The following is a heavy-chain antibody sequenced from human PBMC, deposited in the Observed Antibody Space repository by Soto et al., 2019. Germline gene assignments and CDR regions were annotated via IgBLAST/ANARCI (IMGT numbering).Heavy chain of an antibody. CDR3: ARAPGRMMNALRYYYGLDV. D-gene: IGHD2-8*01. CDR1: GGSISSGDFY. J-gene: IGHJ6*02. V-gene: IGHV4-31*02. CDR2: INHRGGT. Sequence: QVQLQESGPGLVKPSETLSFTCNVSGGSISSGDFYWSWIRQLPGKGLEWIGYINHRGGTYYNPALKRRITISVDTSKNHFSLKMTSVTAADTAVYFCARAPGRMMNALRYYYGLDVWGQGTTVTVSS.